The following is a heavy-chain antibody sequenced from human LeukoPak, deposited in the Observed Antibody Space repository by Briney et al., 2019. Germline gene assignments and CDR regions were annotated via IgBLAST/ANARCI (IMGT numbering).Heavy chain of an antibody. V-gene: IGHV4-59*08. CDR2: IYYSGST. J-gene: IGHJ4*02. Sequence: SETLSLTCTVAGGSISSYYWSWIRQPPGKGLEWIGYIYYSGSTNYNPSLKSRVTISVDTSKNQFSLKLSSVTAADTAVYYCARIGAAAGTGGFDYWGQGTLVTVSS. CDR1: GGSISSYY. CDR3: ARIGAAAGTGGFDY. D-gene: IGHD6-13*01.